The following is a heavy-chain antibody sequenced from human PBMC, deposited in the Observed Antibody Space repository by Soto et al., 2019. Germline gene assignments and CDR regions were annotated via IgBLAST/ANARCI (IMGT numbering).Heavy chain of an antibody. D-gene: IGHD3-10*01. J-gene: IGHJ6*02. CDR1: GGSISSGGYY. Sequence: QVQLQESGPGLVKPSQTLSLTCTVSGGSISSGGYYWSWIRQHPGKGLEWIGYIYYSGSTYYNPSLKSRVTISVDTSKNQFALKLSSVTAADTAVYYCASGGPRSYYYGMDVWGQGTTVTVSS. CDR2: IYYSGST. CDR3: ASGGPRSYYYGMDV. V-gene: IGHV4-31*03.